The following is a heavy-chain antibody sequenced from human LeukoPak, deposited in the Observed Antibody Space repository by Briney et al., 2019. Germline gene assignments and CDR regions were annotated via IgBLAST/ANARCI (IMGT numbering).Heavy chain of an antibody. Sequence: PSEPLSLTCTLPGGSSIGVYLCTVRQPPAKGLERIGFIHYGGSTNYNPSLQSRVTIPVAKSKNQFSLSLNSVTSAFTPVHYFARDVMGWTFPYYYYYIDVWGKGTTVTVSS. CDR3: ARDVMGWTFPYYYYYIDV. J-gene: IGHJ6*03. D-gene: IGHD3/OR15-3a*01. CDR2: IHYGGST. V-gene: IGHV4-59*01. CDR1: GGSSIGVY.